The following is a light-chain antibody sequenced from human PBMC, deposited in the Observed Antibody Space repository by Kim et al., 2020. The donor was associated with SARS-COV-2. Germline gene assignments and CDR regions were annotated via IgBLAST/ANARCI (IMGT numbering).Light chain of an antibody. CDR3: QRSYSAPRT. J-gene: IGKJ1*01. CDR2: AAS. CDR1: QSISSY. Sequence: AYVDDRVTMTCRASQSISSYLNWYQPKPGNAPKLLIYAASSLQSGVPSRFSGSGYGTDFTLTISSLQPEDFATYYCQRSYSAPRTFGQGNKVDIK. V-gene: IGKV1-39*01.